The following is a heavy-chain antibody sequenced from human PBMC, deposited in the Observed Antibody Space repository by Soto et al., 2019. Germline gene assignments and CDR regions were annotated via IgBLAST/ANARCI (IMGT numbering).Heavy chain of an antibody. Sequence: PSETLSLTCTVSGGSISSYYWSWLRQPPGKGLEWIGYIYYSGSTNYNPSLKSRVTISVDTSKNQFSLKLSSVTAADTAVYYCARLYYYGSGSYYPTARWFDPWGQGTLVTVSS. CDR3: ARLYYYGSGSYYPTARWFDP. D-gene: IGHD3-10*01. V-gene: IGHV4-59*08. CDR1: GGSISSYY. J-gene: IGHJ5*02. CDR2: IYYSGST.